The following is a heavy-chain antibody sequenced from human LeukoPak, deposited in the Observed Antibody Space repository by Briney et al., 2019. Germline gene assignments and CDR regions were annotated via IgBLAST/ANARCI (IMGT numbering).Heavy chain of an antibody. J-gene: IGHJ4*02. CDR3: ARDLRGYDSSGYYFFDY. V-gene: IGHV1-2*02. CDR1: GYTFTGYY. Sequence: ASVKVSCKASGYTFTGYYMHWVRQAPGQGLEWMGWINPNSGGTNYAQKLQGRVTMTTDTSTSTAYMELRSLRSDDTAVYYCARDLRGYDSSGYYFFDYWGQGTLVTVSS. CDR2: INPNSGGT. D-gene: IGHD3-22*01.